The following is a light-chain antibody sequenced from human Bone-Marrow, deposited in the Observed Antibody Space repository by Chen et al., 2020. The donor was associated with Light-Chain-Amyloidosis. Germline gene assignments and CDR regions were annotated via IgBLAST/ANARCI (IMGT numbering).Light chain of an antibody. CDR1: SGSVSTSNY. J-gene: IGLJ3*02. CDR3: VLYMGSGISV. V-gene: IGLV8-61*01. CDR2: STT. Sequence: QTVVTQEPSFSVSPGGTVTLTFGFSSGSVSTSNYPSWYQQTPGQAPRTLIYSTTTRSSGVPERLSGSILGNKAALTITGAQADDESDYYCVLYMGSGISVFGGGTKVTVL.